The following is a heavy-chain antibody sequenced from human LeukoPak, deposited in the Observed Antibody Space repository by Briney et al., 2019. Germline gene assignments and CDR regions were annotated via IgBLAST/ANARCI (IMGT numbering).Heavy chain of an antibody. CDR3: AKGSANARPYYFDY. J-gene: IGHJ4*02. V-gene: IGHV3-30*18. Sequence: GRSLRLSCAASGLTFSSYGMHWVRQAPGKGLEWVAVISYDGSNKYYADSVKGRFTISRDNSKNTLYLQMNSLRAEDTAVYYCAKGSANARPYYFDYWGQGTLVTVSS. D-gene: IGHD2-15*01. CDR1: GLTFSSYG. CDR2: ISYDGSNK.